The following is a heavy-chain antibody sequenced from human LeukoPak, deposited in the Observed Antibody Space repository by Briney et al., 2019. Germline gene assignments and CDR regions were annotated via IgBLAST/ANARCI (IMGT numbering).Heavy chain of an antibody. CDR3: ARGPKKIFGVVIQKYYFDY. CDR2: IYYSGST. V-gene: IGHV4-61*01. CDR1: GGSVSSGSYY. J-gene: IGHJ4*02. Sequence: SETLSLTCTVSGGSVSSGSYYWSWIRQPPGKGLEWIGYIYYSGSTNYNPSLKSRVTISVDTSKNQFSLKLSSVTAADTAVYYCARGPKKIFGVVIQKYYFDYWGQGTLVTVSS. D-gene: IGHD3-3*01.